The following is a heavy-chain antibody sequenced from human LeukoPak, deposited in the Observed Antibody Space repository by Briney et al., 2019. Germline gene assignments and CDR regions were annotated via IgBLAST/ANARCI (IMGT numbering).Heavy chain of an antibody. CDR3: ARVPNRTGDPRNFDY. Sequence: ASVKVSCKASGYTFTIYGISWVRQAPGQGREWMGWIKDNNDKTNSAQKFQGRVSMTTDTSTSTAYMELRSLRFDDTAVYYCARVPNRTGDPRNFDYWGQGTLVTVSS. CDR1: GYTFTIYG. D-gene: IGHD7-27*01. J-gene: IGHJ4*02. V-gene: IGHV1-18*01. CDR2: IKDNNDKT.